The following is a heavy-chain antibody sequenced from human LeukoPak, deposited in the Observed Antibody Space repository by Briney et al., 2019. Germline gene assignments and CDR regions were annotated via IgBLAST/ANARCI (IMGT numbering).Heavy chain of an antibody. V-gene: IGHV3-23*01. CDR3: TKDKRAVMAYGGIDY. J-gene: IGHJ4*02. CDR1: GFTFSSYA. Sequence: PGGSLRLSCAASGFTFSSYAMSWVRQAPGKGLEWVSAISGSGGSTYYADSVKGRFTISRDNSKNTLYLQMNRLRAEDTALYYCTKDKRAVMAYGGIDYWGQGTLVTVSS. CDR2: ISGSGGST. D-gene: IGHD3-16*01.